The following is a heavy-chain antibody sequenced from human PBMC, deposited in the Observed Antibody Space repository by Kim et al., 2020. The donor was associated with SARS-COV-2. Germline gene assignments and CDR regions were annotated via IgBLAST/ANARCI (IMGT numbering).Heavy chain of an antibody. CDR1: GGSFSGYY. CDR2: INHSGST. J-gene: IGHJ6*02. D-gene: IGHD1-26*01. Sequence: SETLSLTCAVYGGSFSGYYWSWIRQPPGKGLEWIGEINHSGSTNYNPSLKSRVTISVDTSKNQFSLKLSSVTAADTAVYYCARLGRRYYYGMDVWGQGTTVSVSS. CDR3: ARLGRRYYYGMDV. V-gene: IGHV4-34*01.